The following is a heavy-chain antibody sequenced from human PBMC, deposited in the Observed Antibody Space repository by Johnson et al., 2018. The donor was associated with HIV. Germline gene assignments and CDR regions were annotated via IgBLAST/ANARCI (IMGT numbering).Heavy chain of an antibody. CDR1: GFTFSSYA. Sequence: VQLVESGGGVVQPGRSLRLSCAASGFTFSSYAMHWVRQAPGKGLEWVAVISYDGSNKYYADSVKGRFTISRDNSKNTLYLQMNSLRADDTAMYYCASGVTARAPLLIWGQGTMVTVSS. J-gene: IGHJ3*02. V-gene: IGHV3-30-3*02. CDR2: ISYDGSNK. D-gene: IGHD6-6*01. CDR3: ASGVTARAPLLI.